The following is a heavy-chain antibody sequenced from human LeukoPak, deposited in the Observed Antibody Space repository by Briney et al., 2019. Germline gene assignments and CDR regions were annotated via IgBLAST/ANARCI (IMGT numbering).Heavy chain of an antibody. CDR1: GGTFSSYA. Sequence: ASVKVSCKASGGTFSSYAISWVRQAPGQGLEWMGGIIPIFGTANYAQKFQGRVTITTDESTSTAYMELSSLRSEDTAVYYCARAQNYDILTGYLIWGQGTMVTVSS. D-gene: IGHD3-9*01. V-gene: IGHV1-69*05. CDR3: ARAQNYDILTGYLI. J-gene: IGHJ3*02. CDR2: IIPIFGTA.